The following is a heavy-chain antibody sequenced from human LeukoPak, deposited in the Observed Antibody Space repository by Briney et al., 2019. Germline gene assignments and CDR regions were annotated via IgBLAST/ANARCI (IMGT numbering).Heavy chain of an antibody. D-gene: IGHD3-16*01. J-gene: IGHJ2*01. V-gene: IGHV3-33*08. CDR1: GFTFSSYA. CDR2: IWYDGSNK. CDR3: ARDIVWVSVGYLYAPDWYFDL. Sequence: PGGSLRLSCAASGFTFSSYAMHWVRQAPGKGLEWVAVIWYDGSNKYYADSVKGRFTISRDNSKNTLYLQMNSLRAEDTAVYYCARDIVWVSVGYLYAPDWYFDLWGRGTLATVSS.